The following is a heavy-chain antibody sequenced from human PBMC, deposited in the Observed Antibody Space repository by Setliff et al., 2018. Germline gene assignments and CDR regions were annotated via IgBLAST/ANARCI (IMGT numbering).Heavy chain of an antibody. CDR3: ARVSQYSSGWYYYYYYGTDV. CDR1: DGSISSSSYY. D-gene: IGHD6-19*01. Sequence: SETLSLTCTVSDGSISSSSYYWGWIRQPPGKGLEWIGSIYYSGSTYYNPSLKSRVTISVDTSKNQFSLKLSSVTAADTAVYYCARVSQYSSGWYYYYYYGTDVWGQGTTVTVSS. V-gene: IGHV4-39*07. J-gene: IGHJ6*02. CDR2: IYYSGST.